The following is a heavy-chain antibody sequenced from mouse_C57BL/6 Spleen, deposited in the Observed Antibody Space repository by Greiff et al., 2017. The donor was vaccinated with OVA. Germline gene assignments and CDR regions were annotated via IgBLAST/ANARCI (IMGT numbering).Heavy chain of an antibody. CDR3: ARHYDGSSYYFDY. CDR1: GFTFSSYG. D-gene: IGHD1-1*01. J-gene: IGHJ2*01. Sequence: EVQGVESGGDLVKPGGSLKLSCAASGFTFSSYGMSWVRQTPDKRLEWVATISSGGSYTYYPDSVKGRFTISRDNAKNTLYLQMSSLKSKDTAMYYCARHYDGSSYYFDYWGQGTTLTVSS. V-gene: IGHV5-6*01. CDR2: ISSGGSYT.